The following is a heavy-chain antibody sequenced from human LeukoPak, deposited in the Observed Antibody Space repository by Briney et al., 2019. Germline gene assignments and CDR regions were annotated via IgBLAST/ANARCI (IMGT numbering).Heavy chain of an antibody. V-gene: IGHV3-33*01. D-gene: IGHD3-10*01. CDR2: IWYDGSNK. Sequence: PGMSLRLFCSASGFTFSSYGMHWVRQAPGKGLEWVAAIWYDGSNKYYADSVKGRFTISRDNGKNSLYLQLNSLRAEDTAVYYCARAPYYSGSGSHLGSYYYGMDVWGKGTTVTVSS. J-gene: IGHJ6*04. CDR3: ARAPYYSGSGSHLGSYYYGMDV. CDR1: GFTFSSYG.